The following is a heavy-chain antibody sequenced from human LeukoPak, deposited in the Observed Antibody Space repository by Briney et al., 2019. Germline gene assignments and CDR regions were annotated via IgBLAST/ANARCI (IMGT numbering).Heavy chain of an antibody. Sequence: ASVKVSCKASGYTFTGYYMHWVRQAPGQGLEWMGWINPNSGGTNYAQNLQGRVTMTRDTSISTAYMELSRLRSDDTAVYFCARESVAAGGFDIWGQGTMVTVSS. V-gene: IGHV1-2*02. D-gene: IGHD2-15*01. CDR2: INPNSGGT. CDR3: ARESVAAGGFDI. J-gene: IGHJ3*02. CDR1: GYTFTGYY.